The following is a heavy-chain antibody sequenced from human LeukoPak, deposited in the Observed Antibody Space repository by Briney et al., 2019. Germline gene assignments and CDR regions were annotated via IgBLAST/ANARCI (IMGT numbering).Heavy chain of an antibody. CDR2: IIPIFGTA. Sequence: GSSVKVSCKASGGTFSSYAISWVRQAPGQGLEWMGGIIPIFGTANYAQKFQGRVTITADKSTSTAYMELSSLRSEDTAVYYCARHKPPYSGIRIVPNWFDPWGQGTLVTVSS. D-gene: IGHD1-26*01. CDR3: ARHKPPYSGIRIVPNWFDP. CDR1: GGTFSSYA. J-gene: IGHJ5*02. V-gene: IGHV1-69*06.